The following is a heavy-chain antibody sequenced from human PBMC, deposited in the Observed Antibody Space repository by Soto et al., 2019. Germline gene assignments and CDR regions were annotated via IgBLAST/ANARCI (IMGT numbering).Heavy chain of an antibody. J-gene: IGHJ4*02. Sequence: GGSLRLSCAASGFTFSSYAMSWVRQAPGKGLEWVPAISGSGGSTYYADSVKGRFTISRDNSKNTLYLQMNSLRAEDTAVYYCAKILGGYEWIQLWPYFDYWGQGTLVTVSS. CDR1: GFTFSSYA. D-gene: IGHD5-18*01. V-gene: IGHV3-23*01. CDR3: AKILGGYEWIQLWPYFDY. CDR2: ISGSGGST.